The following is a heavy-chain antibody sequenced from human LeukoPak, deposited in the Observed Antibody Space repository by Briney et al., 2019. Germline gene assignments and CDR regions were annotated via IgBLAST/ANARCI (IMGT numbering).Heavy chain of an antibody. Sequence: PSETLSLTCTVSGGSISSYFWSWIRQPAGKGLEWIGRIFTSGSVDYNPSLQSRVTISLDTSKNQFSLKLSSVTAADTAVYYCARQNYYDSSGYYIDYWGQGTLVTVSS. D-gene: IGHD3-22*01. CDR1: GGSISSYF. CDR2: IFTSGSV. CDR3: ARQNYYDSSGYYIDY. V-gene: IGHV4-4*07. J-gene: IGHJ4*02.